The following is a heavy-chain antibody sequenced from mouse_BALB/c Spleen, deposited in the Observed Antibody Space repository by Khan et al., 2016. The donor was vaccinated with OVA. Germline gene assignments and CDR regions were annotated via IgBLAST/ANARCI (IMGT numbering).Heavy chain of an antibody. V-gene: IGHV2-9*02. D-gene: IGHD2-1*01. CDR3: ARYYGNYGWYFDD. Sequence: VQLQQSGPGLVAPSQSLSITCTVSGFSLTSYGVHWVRQPPGKGLEWLGAIWTGGSTNYNSALMSRLSISKDNSKSQDFLKMNSLQTYDTAMYYCARYYGNYGWYFDDWGAGTTVTVSS. J-gene: IGHJ1*01. CDR1: GFSLTSYG. CDR2: IWTGGST.